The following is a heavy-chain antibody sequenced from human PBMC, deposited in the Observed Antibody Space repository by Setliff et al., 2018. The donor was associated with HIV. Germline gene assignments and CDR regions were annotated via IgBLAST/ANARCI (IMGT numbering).Heavy chain of an antibody. CDR2: VIHSGST. Sequence: SETLSLTCAVYGGSFNGYYRSWIRQPPGKGLEWIGEVIHSGSTNYNPSLKSRVTISVDTSKNQVSLKLGSVTAADTAVYFCASAPLYFYDGSGYLKYWGQGSQVPVSS. V-gene: IGHV4-34*12. CDR3: ASAPLYFYDGSGYLKY. D-gene: IGHD3-22*01. J-gene: IGHJ4*02. CDR1: GGSFNGYY.